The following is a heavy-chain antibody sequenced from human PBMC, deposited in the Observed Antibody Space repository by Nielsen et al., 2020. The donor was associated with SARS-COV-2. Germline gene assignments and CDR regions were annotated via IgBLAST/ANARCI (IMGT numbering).Heavy chain of an antibody. V-gene: IGHV1-69*13. CDR3: ARVAERTGTTFFYYHNLAV. J-gene: IGHJ6*02. D-gene: IGHD1-1*01. CDR2: LIPVFGAA. CDR1: GGSFYSYA. Sequence: VQVSCKASGGSFYSYAISWVRQAPGQGLEWMGGLIPVFGAANYAQKFQGRVTITADESTSTAYLRLTNLRSDDTAVYYCARVAERTGTTFFYYHNLAVWGPGTTVIVSS.